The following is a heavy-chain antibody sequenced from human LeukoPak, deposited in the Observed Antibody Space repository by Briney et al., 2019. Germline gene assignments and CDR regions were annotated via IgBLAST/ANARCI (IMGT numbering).Heavy chain of an antibody. V-gene: IGHV3-48*04. D-gene: IGHD2-21*01. J-gene: IGHJ6*03. CDR1: GFRFGGYS. CDR2: ISVSGT. Sequence: PGGSLRLSSTASGFRFGGYSIHWVRQAPGKGLEWLSYISVSGTIHADSVMGRVTVSRDNAKNSLYLQMNSLRAEDTAVYYCARIRGSTLAISYMDVWGKGTPVTVSS. CDR3: ARIRGSTLAISYMDV.